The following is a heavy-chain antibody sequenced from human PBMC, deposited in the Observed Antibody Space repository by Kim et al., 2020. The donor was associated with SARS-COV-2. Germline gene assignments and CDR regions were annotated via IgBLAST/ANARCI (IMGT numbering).Heavy chain of an antibody. CDR1: GFSFSSYW. D-gene: IGHD3-10*01. Sequence: GGSLRLSCAASGFSFSSYWMSWVRQVPGRGLEWVANIKQDGSEKNYVDSVKGRFTISRDNAKNSLYLQMNSLRAEDTAVYYCASHGEFDHWGQGTLVTVSS. CDR2: IKQDGSEK. CDR3: ASHGEFDH. J-gene: IGHJ4*02. V-gene: IGHV3-7*03.